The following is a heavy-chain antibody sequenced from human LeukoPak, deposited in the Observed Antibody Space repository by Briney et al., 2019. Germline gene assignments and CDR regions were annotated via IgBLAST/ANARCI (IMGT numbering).Heavy chain of an antibody. CDR1: GFTVSSNY. J-gene: IGHJ6*03. CDR2: IYSGGGT. CDR3: ARVVHASYYYYYMDV. Sequence: GGSLRLSCAASGFTVSSNYMSWVRQAPGKGLEWVSVIYSGGGTYYADSVKGRFTISRDNSKNTLYLQMNSLRAEDTAVYYCARVVHASYYYYYMDVWGKGTTVTVSS. V-gene: IGHV3-53*01.